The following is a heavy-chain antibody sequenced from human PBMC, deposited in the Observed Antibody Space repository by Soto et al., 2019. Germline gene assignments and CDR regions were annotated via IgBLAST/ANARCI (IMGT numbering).Heavy chain of an antibody. CDR1: GGSISSGDYY. CDR3: ARERARSTYYDFWSGYYFDY. Sequence: QVQLQESGPGLVKPSQTLSLTCTVSGGSISSGDYYWSWIRQPPGKGLEWIGYIYYSGSTYYNPSXXXRVTISVDTSXXQXSXXLSSVTAADTAVYYCARERARSTYYDFWSGYYFDYWGQGTLVTVSS. CDR2: IYYSGST. D-gene: IGHD3-3*01. V-gene: IGHV4-30-4*01. J-gene: IGHJ4*02.